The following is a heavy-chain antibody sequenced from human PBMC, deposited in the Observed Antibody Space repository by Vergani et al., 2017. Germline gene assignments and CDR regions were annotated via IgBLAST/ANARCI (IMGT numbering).Heavy chain of an antibody. D-gene: IGHD2-15*01. CDR1: GGTFSSYT. V-gene: IGHV1-69*04. Sequence: QVQLVHSGAEVKKPGSSVKVSCKVSGGTFSSYTISWVRQAPGQGLEWMGRIIPILGIANYAQKFQGRVTITADKSTSTAYMELSRLRSEDTSVYYCARDLGYCSSGSCSYWSQGCLVTVSP. CDR3: ARDLGYCSSGSCSY. CDR2: IIPILGIA. J-gene: IGHJ4*02.